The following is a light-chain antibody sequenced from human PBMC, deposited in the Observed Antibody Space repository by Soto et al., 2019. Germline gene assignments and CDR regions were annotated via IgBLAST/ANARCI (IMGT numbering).Light chain of an antibody. Sequence: DIVLTQSPGTLSLSPGERATLSCRASQSVSSNYLAWYQQKPGQAPRLLIYGASSRATGIPDRFSGSGSGTDFTLTISRLEPEDFAVYYCQQYGSSITFGQGTRLENK. V-gene: IGKV3-20*01. CDR3: QQYGSSIT. J-gene: IGKJ5*01. CDR1: QSVSSNY. CDR2: GAS.